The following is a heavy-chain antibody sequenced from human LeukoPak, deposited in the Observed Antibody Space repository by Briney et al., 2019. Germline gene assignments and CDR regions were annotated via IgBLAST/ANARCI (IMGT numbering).Heavy chain of an antibody. CDR2: IKQDGSEK. J-gene: IGHJ4*02. CDR3: ARAGSFWHYVY. Sequence: GGSLRLSCAVSGFTFSSSWMHWVRQTPGKGLEWVANIKQDGSEKYYEDSVKGRFTISRDNAKNSLSLQMNGLRVEDTAVYYCARAGSFWHYVYWGQGTLVTVSS. D-gene: IGHD1-7*01. V-gene: IGHV3-7*01. CDR1: GFTFSSSW.